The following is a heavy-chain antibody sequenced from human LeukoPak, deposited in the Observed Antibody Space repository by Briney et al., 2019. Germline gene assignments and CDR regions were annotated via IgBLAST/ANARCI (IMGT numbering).Heavy chain of an antibody. CDR2: ISSSGSTI. CDR3: AKDEDYGDYRNPFDY. D-gene: IGHD4-17*01. V-gene: IGHV3-11*04. J-gene: IGHJ4*02. CDR1: GFTFSDYY. Sequence: GGSLRLSCAASGFTFSDYYMSWIRQAPGKGLEWVSYISSSGSTIYYADSVKGRFTISRDNAKNSLYLQMNSLRAEDTAVYYCAKDEDYGDYRNPFDYWGQGTLVTVSS.